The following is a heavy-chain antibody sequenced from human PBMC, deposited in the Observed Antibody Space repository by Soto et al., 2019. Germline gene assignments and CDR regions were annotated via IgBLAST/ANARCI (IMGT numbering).Heavy chain of an antibody. CDR1: GGSISSYY. V-gene: IGHV4-59*08. CDR3: ARLSSGGYLIYYYYMDV. CDR2: IYYSGST. J-gene: IGHJ6*03. Sequence: SETLSLTCTVSGGSISSYYWSWIRQPPGKGLEWIGYIYYSGSTNYNPSLKSRVTISVDTSKNQFSLKLSSVTAADTAVYYCARLSSGGYLIYYYYMDVWGKGTTVTVSS. D-gene: IGHD3-10*01.